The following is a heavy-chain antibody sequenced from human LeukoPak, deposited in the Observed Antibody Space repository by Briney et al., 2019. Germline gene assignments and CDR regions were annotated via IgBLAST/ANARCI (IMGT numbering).Heavy chain of an antibody. CDR1: GGSFSGYY. J-gene: IGHJ4*02. CDR2: INHSGST. V-gene: IGHV4-34*01. D-gene: IGHD2-2*01. Sequence: PSETLSITCAVYGGSFSGYYWSWIRQPPGKGLEWIGEINHSGSTNYNPSLKSRVTISVDTSKNQFSLKLSSVTAADTAVYYCARPGGYCSSTSCYGSFDYWGQGTLVTVSS. CDR3: ARPGGYCSSTSCYGSFDY.